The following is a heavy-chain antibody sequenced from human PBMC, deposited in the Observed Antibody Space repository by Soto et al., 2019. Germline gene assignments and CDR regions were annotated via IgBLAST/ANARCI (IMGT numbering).Heavy chain of an antibody. V-gene: IGHV3-23*01. CDR1: GFNFNMFA. CDR2: ISGGSHST. J-gene: IGHJ4*02. Sequence: EVQLLESGGGFVQPGGSLRLSCSASGFNFNMFAMTWVRQATGKGLEWVTTISGGSHSTYYADSHKGRFSISRDNSKNTMYLQMDSLRAEDTAIYYCAKNRVTIAALDSWGQGALVSVSS. D-gene: IGHD6-25*01. CDR3: AKNRVTIAALDS.